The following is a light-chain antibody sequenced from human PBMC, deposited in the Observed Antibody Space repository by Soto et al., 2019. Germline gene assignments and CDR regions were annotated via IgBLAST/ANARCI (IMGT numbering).Light chain of an antibody. Sequence: EIVMTQSPATLSVSPGERDTLSCRASQSVSNNLAWYQQKPGQAPRLLIYGASTRATGIPARFSGSGSGTEFTLTISSLQSEDFSVYYCQQYNNLPRTFGQGTKVEIK. CDR3: QQYNNLPRT. CDR1: QSVSNN. V-gene: IGKV3-15*01. CDR2: GAS. J-gene: IGKJ1*01.